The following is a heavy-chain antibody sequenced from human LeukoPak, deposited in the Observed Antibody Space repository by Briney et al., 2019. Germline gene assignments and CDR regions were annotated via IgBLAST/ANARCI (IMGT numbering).Heavy chain of an antibody. D-gene: IGHD3-22*01. CDR1: GYSISSGYY. Sequence: SETLSLTCTVSGYSISSGYYWSWIRQPPGKGLEWIGFIFYSGTTNYNPSLKSRVTISVDTSKNQFSLKLSSVTAADTAVYYCARGGWNKFDYWGQGTLVTVSS. V-gene: IGHV4-61*01. CDR2: IFYSGTT. J-gene: IGHJ4*02. CDR3: ARGGWNKFDY.